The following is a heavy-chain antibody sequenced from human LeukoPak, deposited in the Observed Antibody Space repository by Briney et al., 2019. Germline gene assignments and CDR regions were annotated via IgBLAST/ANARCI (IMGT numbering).Heavy chain of an antibody. CDR1: GFTFSSYG. J-gene: IGHJ4*02. V-gene: IGHV3-30*03. CDR3: ARGWGYCSGGSRPPETPFDY. D-gene: IGHD2-15*01. CDR2: ISYDGSNK. Sequence: GGSLRLSCAASGFTFSSYGMHWVRQAPGKGLEWVAVISYDGSNKYYADSVKGRFTISRDNSKNTLYLQMNSLRAEDTAVYYCARGWGYCSGGSRPPETPFDYWGQGTLVTVSS.